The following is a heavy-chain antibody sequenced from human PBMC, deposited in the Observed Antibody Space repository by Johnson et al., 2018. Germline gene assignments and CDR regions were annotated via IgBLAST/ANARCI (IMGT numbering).Heavy chain of an antibody. CDR1: GFTFSRYA. CDR2: VSSTGDNT. Sequence: VQLQESGGALVQVGGSLRLSCAASGFTFSRYAINWVRQAPGKGLEWVSAVSSTGDNTYYADSVRGRVTVSRYNCENTMVLPITSLKVEETAIYYCAKELSPIDPVYGMDVWGQGTTVTVS. CDR3: AKELSPIDPVYGMDV. D-gene: IGHD3-9*01. J-gene: IGHJ6*02. V-gene: IGHV3-23*01.